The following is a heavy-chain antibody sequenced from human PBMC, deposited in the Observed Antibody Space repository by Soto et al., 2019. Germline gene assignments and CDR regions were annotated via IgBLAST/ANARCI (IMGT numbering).Heavy chain of an antibody. V-gene: IGHV4-59*01. CDR1: GGSISSYY. J-gene: IGHJ4*02. Sequence: SETLSLTCTVSGGSISSYYWSWIRQPPGKGLEWIGYIYYSGSTNYNPSLKSRVTISVDTSKNQLSLKLSSVTAADTAVYYCARATYYYDSSGYYGYYFDYWGQGTLVTVSS. CDR3: ARATYYYDSSGYYGYYFDY. CDR2: IYYSGST. D-gene: IGHD3-22*01.